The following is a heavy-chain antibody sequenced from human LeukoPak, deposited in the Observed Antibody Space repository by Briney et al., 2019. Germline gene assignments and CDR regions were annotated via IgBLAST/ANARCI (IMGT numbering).Heavy chain of an antibody. J-gene: IGHJ4*02. CDR1: GFILNNKY. Sequence: PGGALRLSCAASGFILNNKYMDWVRQAPGKGREGVGRTRKKANNYTTEDGASVKGRFTLSRYASKNSLYLQMNSLTAEDTDVYYCSRALYYSSSPYCNDYWGQGTLVTVSS. CDR2: TRKKANNYTT. D-gene: IGHD3-22*01. V-gene: IGHV3-72*01. CDR3: SRALYYSSSPYCNDY.